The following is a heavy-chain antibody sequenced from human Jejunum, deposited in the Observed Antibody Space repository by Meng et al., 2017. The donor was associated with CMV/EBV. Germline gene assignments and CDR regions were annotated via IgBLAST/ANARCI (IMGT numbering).Heavy chain of an antibody. V-gene: IGHV2-5*02. CDR2: RYRGDGK. Sequence: TLMEVGSSALEPTTPPTLPCSFSGFAPSTSGGGVGWSRQPPGKALGLLALRYRGDGKRYSPSLNSRLTIAKDTSKNEVVLTLTNMGPIDTGTYYCAHFVGGYYPSRPDYWGQGTLVTVSS. J-gene: IGHJ4*02. CDR3: AHFVGGYYPSRPDY. D-gene: IGHD1-26*01. CDR1: GFAPSTSGGG.